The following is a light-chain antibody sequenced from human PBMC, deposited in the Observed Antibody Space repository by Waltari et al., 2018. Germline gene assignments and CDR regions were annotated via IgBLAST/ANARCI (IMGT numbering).Light chain of an antibody. CDR1: QSVSRD. J-gene: IGKJ4*01. V-gene: IGKV3-11*01. Sequence: EIVFTQSPATLSLSPGDRASLSCRASQSVSRDLAWYQQNPGQATRVLIFDAFIRATGTPARFSGSGSGTDFTLTISSLEPEDFAVYYCQQRRDWPLTFGGGTKVEIK. CDR3: QQRRDWPLT. CDR2: DAF.